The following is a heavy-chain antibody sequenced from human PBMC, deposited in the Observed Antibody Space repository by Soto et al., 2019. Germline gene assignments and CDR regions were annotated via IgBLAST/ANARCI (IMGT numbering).Heavy chain of an antibody. CDR3: VRTHLRETSGYRHFDL. CDR2: INQDGSEE. Sequence: EVQLVESGGGLVQPGGSLRLSCAASGFTLSNYWMAWVRQAPGKGLEWVANINQDGSEEHYVDSAKGRFTISRDNAKSSLYLQMNSLSAEDTAMFYCVRTHLRETSGYRHFDLWGRGTLVAVSS. J-gene: IGHJ2*01. V-gene: IGHV3-7*05. D-gene: IGHD3-22*01. CDR1: GFTLSNYW.